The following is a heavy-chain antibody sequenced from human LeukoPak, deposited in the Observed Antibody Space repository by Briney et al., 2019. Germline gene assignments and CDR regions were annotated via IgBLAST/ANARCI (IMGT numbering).Heavy chain of an antibody. CDR1: GFTFSSYA. J-gene: IGHJ4*02. D-gene: IGHD3-22*01. V-gene: IGHV3-23*01. CDR3: AKLRDFFDSSGQFDY. Sequence: PGGSLRLSCAVSGFTFSSYAMSWVRQAPGKGLEWVSATSGSGDGTFYADSVKGRFTISRDNSKNTLYLQMNSLRAEDTAIYYCAKLRDFFDSSGQFDYWGQGTLVTVSS. CDR2: TSGSGDGT.